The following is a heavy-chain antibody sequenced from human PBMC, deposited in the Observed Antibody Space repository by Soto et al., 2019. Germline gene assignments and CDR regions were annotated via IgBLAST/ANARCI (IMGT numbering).Heavy chain of an antibody. CDR1: GFNFNNYA. J-gene: IGHJ4*02. D-gene: IGHD3-9*01. CDR2: MSGVGGSI. Sequence: EVQLLESGGGVTPPGGSLRLSCVASGFNFNNYAMSWVRQAPGKGLEWVAAMSGVGGSIYYADSVKGRFTISRDNSKNSLFLQMSSLRAADTAVYYCANNPLTGVPRPGFGYDFHYWGQGTLVTVSS. CDR3: ANNPLTGVPRPGFGYDFHY. V-gene: IGHV3-23*01.